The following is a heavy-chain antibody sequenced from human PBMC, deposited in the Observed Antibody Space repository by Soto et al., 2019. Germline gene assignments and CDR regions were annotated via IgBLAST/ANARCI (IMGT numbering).Heavy chain of an antibody. CDR1: GGSISSGGYY. D-gene: IGHD3-10*01. J-gene: IGHJ4*02. CDR2: IYYSGST. Sequence: QVQLQESGPGLVKPSQTLSLTCTVSGGSISSGGYYWSWIRQHPGKGLEWIGYIYYSGSTYYNPPLKSRGTISVDTSKNQFSLKLSSVTAADTAVYYCARDRGGGWFGADFDYWGQGTLVTVSS. CDR3: ARDRGGGWFGADFDY. V-gene: IGHV4-31*03.